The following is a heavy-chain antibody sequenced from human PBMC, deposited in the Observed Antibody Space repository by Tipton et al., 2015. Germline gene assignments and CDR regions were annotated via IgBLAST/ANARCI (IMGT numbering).Heavy chain of an antibody. CDR1: GYTFSNHW. CDR3: ARFTDGGYDYFDY. J-gene: IGHJ4*02. D-gene: IGHD5-12*01. CDR2: IHPSDSET. Sequence: QLVQSGGEVKKPGESLKISCKVSGYTFSNHWIGWVRQMPGKGLEWVGIIHPSDSETKYSPSFEGLVTISADKSTSTAYLQWGSLKASDTAMYYCARFTDGGYDYFDYWGQGTLVTVSS. V-gene: IGHV5-51*01.